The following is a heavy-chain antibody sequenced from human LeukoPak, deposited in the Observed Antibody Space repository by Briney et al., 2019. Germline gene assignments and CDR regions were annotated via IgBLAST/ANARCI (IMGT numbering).Heavy chain of an antibody. D-gene: IGHD4-17*01. Sequence: GGSLRLSCAASGFTFSSYAMSWVRQAPGKGLEWVSAISGSGGSTYYADSVKGRFTISRDNSKNTLYLQMYSLRAEDTAVYYCASVGDYRSFDYWGQGTLVTVSS. J-gene: IGHJ4*02. CDR2: ISGSGGST. CDR3: ASVGDYRSFDY. CDR1: GFTFSSYA. V-gene: IGHV3-23*01.